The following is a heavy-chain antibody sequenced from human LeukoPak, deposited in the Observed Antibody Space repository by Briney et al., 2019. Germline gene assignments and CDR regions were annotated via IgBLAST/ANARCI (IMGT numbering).Heavy chain of an antibody. CDR3: ARGHSDCSSTSCYMVDY. D-gene: IGHD2-2*02. V-gene: IGHV1-8*03. CDR2: MNPNSGNT. CDR1: GYTFTSYD. Sequence: ASVKVSCKASGYTFTSYDINWVRQATGQGLVWMGWMNPNSGNTGYAQKFQGRVTITRNTSISTAYMELSSLRSEDTAVYYCARGHSDCSSTSCYMVDYWGQGTLVTVSS. J-gene: IGHJ4*02.